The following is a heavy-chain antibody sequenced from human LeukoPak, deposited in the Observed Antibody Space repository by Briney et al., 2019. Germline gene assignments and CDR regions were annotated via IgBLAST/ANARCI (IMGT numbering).Heavy chain of an antibody. Sequence: GALRPSCAASGFTFSSYAMSWVRQAPGKGLEWVSAISGSGGSTYYADSVKGRFTISRDNSKNTLYLQMNSLRAEDTAVYYCAKDPLPYNWNSWFDPWGQGTLVTVSS. J-gene: IGHJ5*02. CDR2: ISGSGGST. V-gene: IGHV3-23*01. CDR1: GFTFSSYA. CDR3: AKDPLPYNWNSWFDP. D-gene: IGHD1-1*01.